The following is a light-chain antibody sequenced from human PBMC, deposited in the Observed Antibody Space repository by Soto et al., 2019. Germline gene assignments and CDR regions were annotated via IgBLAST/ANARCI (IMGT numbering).Light chain of an antibody. J-gene: IGLJ7*01. Sequence: QSALTQPASVSGSPGQSITISCTGTSSNVGSYNYVPWYQQQPGKAPKLLIYDDSNRPSGVANRFSGSKSGTTASLTISGLQAEDEANYYCRSYASIITLVFGGGTQLTVL. CDR2: DDS. CDR1: SSNVGSYNY. V-gene: IGLV2-14*01. CDR3: RSYASIITLV.